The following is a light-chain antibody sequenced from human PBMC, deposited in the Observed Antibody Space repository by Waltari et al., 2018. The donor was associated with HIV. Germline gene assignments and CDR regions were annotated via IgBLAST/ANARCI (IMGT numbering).Light chain of an antibody. J-gene: IGKJ1*01. V-gene: IGKV1-8*01. CDR1: QGISSY. CDR2: AAS. Sequence: AIRMTQSPSSFSASTGDRVTITCRASQGISSYLAWYQQKPGKAPRLLIYAASTLQSGVPSRFSGSGSGTDFTLTISCLQSEDFATYYCHQYYNYPRTFDQGTKVEIK. CDR3: HQYYNYPRT.